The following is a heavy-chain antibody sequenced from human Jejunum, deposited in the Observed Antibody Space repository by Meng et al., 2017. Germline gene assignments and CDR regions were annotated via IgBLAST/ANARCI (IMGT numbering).Heavy chain of an antibody. D-gene: IGHD3-10*01. V-gene: IGHV4-39*07. CDR3: ARISKGSGNFYYFDH. CDR2: MYYSGST. J-gene: IGHJ4*02. Sequence: GSLRLSCTVSGDSISSTRYYWGWVRQPPGRGLEWIASMYYSGSTYYNPSLNIRVTISIDTSKNQFYMKLSSVIAADTAVYYCARISKGSGNFYYFDHWGQGTLVTVSS. CDR1: GDSISSTRYY.